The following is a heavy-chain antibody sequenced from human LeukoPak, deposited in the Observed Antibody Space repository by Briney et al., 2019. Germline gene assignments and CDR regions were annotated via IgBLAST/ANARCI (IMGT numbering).Heavy chain of an antibody. CDR3: ARDLTTTPYNWFDP. Sequence: SQTLSLTCTVSGGSISSGNYYWSWIRQPAGNGLEWIGRIYTSGSTNYNPSLKSRVTVSIDTSKNQFSLKLSSVTAADTSVYYCARDLTTTPYNWFDPWGPGTLVTVSS. D-gene: IGHD3-22*01. CDR2: IYTSGST. V-gene: IGHV4-61*02. CDR1: GGSISSGNYY. J-gene: IGHJ5*02.